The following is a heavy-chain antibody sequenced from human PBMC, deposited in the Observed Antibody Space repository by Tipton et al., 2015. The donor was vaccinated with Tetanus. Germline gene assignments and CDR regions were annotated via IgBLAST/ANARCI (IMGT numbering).Heavy chain of an antibody. V-gene: IGHV1-46*01. CDR1: GYTFTSYY. CDR3: ARAHVSPLFYYYGMDV. D-gene: IGHD2/OR15-2a*01. Sequence: QVQLVQSGAEVKKPGASVKVSCKASGYTFTSYYMHWVRQAPGQGLEWMGIINPSGGSTSYAQKFQGRVTMTRDTSTSPVYMELSSLRSEDTAVYYCARAHVSPLFYYYGMDVWGQGTTVTVSS. CDR2: INPSGGST. J-gene: IGHJ6*02.